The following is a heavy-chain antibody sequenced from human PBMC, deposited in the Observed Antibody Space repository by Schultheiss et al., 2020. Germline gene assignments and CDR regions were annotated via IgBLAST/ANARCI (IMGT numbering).Heavy chain of an antibody. V-gene: IGHV1-2*04. CDR1: GYTFTSYY. CDR3: ATIAPYSSWDY. J-gene: IGHJ4*02. D-gene: IGHD6-6*01. CDR2: INPNSGGT. Sequence: ASVKVSCKASGYTFTSYYMHWVRQAPGQGLEWMGWINPNSGGTNYAQKFQGWVTMTTDTSTSTAYMELRSLRSDDTAVYYCATIAPYSSWDYWGQGTLVTVSS.